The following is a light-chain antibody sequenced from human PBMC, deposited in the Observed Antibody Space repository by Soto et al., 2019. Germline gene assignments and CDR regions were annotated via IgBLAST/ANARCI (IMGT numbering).Light chain of an antibody. V-gene: IGLV1-44*01. CDR3: TARDDNLNGVV. Sequence: QLVLSQPPSASGTPGQRVTISCSGSGSNIGSNIVNWCQQLPGTAPKLLIYSNNQRPSGVPDRYSGSKSGTSASLATSGLHAEDESDYYCTARDDNLNGVVFGGETKLTVL. J-gene: IGLJ2*01. CDR1: GSNIGSNI. CDR2: SNN.